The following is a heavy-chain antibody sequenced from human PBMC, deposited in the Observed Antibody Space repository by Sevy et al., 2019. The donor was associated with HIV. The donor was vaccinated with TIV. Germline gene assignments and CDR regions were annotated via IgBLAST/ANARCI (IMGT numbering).Heavy chain of an antibody. Sequence: GGSLRLSCVASGFSFTNYWMTWVRQAPGKGLEWVANIKRDASEKYYVGSVKGRFTISRYNAKESLYLQMKSLRAEDTAVYYCARDCNSASCLWGLDVWGQGTTVTVSS. J-gene: IGHJ6*02. CDR1: GFSFTNYW. D-gene: IGHD2-2*01. CDR3: ARDCNSASCLWGLDV. CDR2: IKRDASEK. V-gene: IGHV3-7*03.